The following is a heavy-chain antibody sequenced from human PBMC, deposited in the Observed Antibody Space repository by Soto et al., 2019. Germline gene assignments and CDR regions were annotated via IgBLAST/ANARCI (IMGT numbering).Heavy chain of an antibody. CDR2: IYYSGST. CDR1: GGSISSGDYY. D-gene: IGHD4-17*01. CDR3: ARDIYGDYGFGAFDI. Sequence: PSETLSLTCTVSGGSISSGDYYWSWIRQPPGKGLEWIGCIYYSGSTYYNPSLKSRVTISVDTSKNQFSLKLSSVTAADTAVYYCARDIYGDYGFGAFDIWGQGTMVTVSS. V-gene: IGHV4-30-4*01. J-gene: IGHJ3*02.